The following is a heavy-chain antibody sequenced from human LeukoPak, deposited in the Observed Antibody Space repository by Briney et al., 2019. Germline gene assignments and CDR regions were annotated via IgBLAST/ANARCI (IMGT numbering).Heavy chain of an antibody. CDR3: AREEVAAAAGTNWLDP. V-gene: IGHV4-4*07. J-gene: IGHJ5*02. Sequence: SETLSLTCTVSGGSISSYYWSWIRQPAGKGLEWIGRIYTSGSTNYNPSLKSRVTMSVDTSKNQFSLKLSSVTAADTAVYYCAREEVAAAAGTNWLDPWGQGTLVTVSS. CDR2: IYTSGST. CDR1: GGSISSYY. D-gene: IGHD6-13*01.